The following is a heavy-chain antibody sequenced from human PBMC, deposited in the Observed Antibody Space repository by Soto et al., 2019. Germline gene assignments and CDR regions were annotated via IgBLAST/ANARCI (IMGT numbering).Heavy chain of an antibody. CDR1: GFTFSSHA. V-gene: IGHV3-30*18. D-gene: IGHD6-13*01. CDR2: ISFDGSNK. Sequence: QVQLVESGGGVVQPGRSLRLSCAASGFTFSSHAMHWVRQAPGKGLEWVTIISFDGSNKYYADSVKGRLTISRDNSNNTLYLQMESLRAEDTAAYYCAKDRVRLGAAGYYFYYWGQGAPGTVSS. CDR3: AKDRVRLGAAGYYFYY. J-gene: IGHJ4*02.